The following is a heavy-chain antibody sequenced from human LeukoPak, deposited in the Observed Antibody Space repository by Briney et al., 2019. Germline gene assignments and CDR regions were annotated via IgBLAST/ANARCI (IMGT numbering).Heavy chain of an antibody. CDR1: GYTFTGYY. CDR2: INPNSGGT. Sequence: ASVKVSCKASGYTFTGYYMHWVRQAPGQGLEWMGWINPNSGGTNYAQKFQGRVTMTRDTSISTAYMELSRLRSDDTAVYYCARVGIFGAAQEGYMDVWGKGTTVTVSS. J-gene: IGHJ6*03. CDR3: ARVGIFGAAQEGYMDV. V-gene: IGHV1-2*02. D-gene: IGHD3-3*01.